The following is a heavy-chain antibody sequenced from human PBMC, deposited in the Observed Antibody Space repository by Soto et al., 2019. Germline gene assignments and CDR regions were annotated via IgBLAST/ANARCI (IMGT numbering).Heavy chain of an antibody. J-gene: IGHJ5*02. CDR1: GITYTTYA. D-gene: IGHD5-12*01. CDR3: ARAISGYVT. Sequence: QVQVVQSGAEVKKPGASVKVSCKASGITYTTYAIHWVRQAPGQGLEWMGWINTGKGNTRYSQRFQGRVTLTTDTSARTAYMDLSSLTSEDTAVYYCARAISGYVTWGQGTLITVSS. V-gene: IGHV1-3*04. CDR2: INTGKGNT.